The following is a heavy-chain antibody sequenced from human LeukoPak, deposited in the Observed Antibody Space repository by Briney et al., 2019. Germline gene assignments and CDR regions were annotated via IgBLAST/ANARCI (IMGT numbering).Heavy chain of an antibody. CDR2: ISGSGGST. CDR1: GFTFSSYA. Sequence: GGSLRLSCAASGFTFSSYAMSWVRQAPGKGLEWVSAISGSGGSTNYADSVKGRFTISRDNSKNTLYLQMNSLRAEDTAVYYCAKDHLDWGSSFDCWGQGTLVTASS. CDR3: AKDHLDWGSSFDC. J-gene: IGHJ4*02. V-gene: IGHV3-23*01. D-gene: IGHD3-9*01.